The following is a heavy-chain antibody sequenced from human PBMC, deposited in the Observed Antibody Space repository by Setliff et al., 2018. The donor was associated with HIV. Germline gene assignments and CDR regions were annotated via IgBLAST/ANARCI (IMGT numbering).Heavy chain of an antibody. D-gene: IGHD2-21*02. V-gene: IGHV1-18*01. CDR2: ISGYNGKT. CDR1: GYSFISFG. CDR3: ARDYYGDWGYKFDY. Sequence: ASVKVSCKASGYSFISFGFSWVRQAPGQGLEWMGWISGYNGKTQYSPTLKDRITVTTDASTGTAYMELRSLTSDVTAIYFCARDYYGDWGYKFDYWGQGTLVTVS. J-gene: IGHJ4*02.